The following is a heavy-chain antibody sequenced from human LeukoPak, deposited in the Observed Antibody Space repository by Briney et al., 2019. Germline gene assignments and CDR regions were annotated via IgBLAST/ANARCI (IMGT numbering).Heavy chain of an antibody. CDR3: AREYSSSWRGDY. CDR2: IYTSGST. D-gene: IGHD6-13*01. V-gene: IGHV4-61*02. CDR1: GGSISSGSYY. J-gene: IGHJ4*02. Sequence: PSETLSLTCTVSGGSISSGSYYWSWIRQPAGKGLEWIGRIYTSGSTNYNPSLKSRVTISVDTSKNQFSLKLSSVTAADTAVYYCAREYSSSWRGDYWGQGTLVTVSS.